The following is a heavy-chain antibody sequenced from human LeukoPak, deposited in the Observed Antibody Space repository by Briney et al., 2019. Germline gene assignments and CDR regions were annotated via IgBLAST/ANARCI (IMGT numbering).Heavy chain of an antibody. V-gene: IGHV3-48*01. Sequence: GGSLRLSCAASGFTFSSYSMNWVRQAPGKGLEWVSYISSSSSTIYYTDSVKGRFTISRDNSKNTLYLQMNSLRAEDTAVYYCAKFSGSGYSYGYYYMDVWGKGTTVTVSS. J-gene: IGHJ6*03. CDR2: ISSSSSTI. CDR1: GFTFSSYS. CDR3: AKFSGSGYSYGYYYMDV. D-gene: IGHD5-18*01.